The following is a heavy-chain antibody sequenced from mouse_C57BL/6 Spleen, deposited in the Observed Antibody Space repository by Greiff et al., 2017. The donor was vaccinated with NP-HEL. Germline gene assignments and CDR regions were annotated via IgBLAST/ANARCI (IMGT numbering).Heavy chain of an antibody. D-gene: IGHD3-2*02. CDR1: GYTFTSYD. J-gene: IGHJ3*01. V-gene: IGHV1-85*01. CDR2: IYPRDGST. CDR3: ARRGSGSWFAY. Sequence: VQLQQSGPELVKPGASVKLSCKASGYTFTSYDINWVKQRPGQGLEWIGWIYPRDGSTKYNEKFKGKATLTVDTSSNTAYMELHSLTSEDSAVYFCARRGSGSWFAYWSQGTLVTVSA.